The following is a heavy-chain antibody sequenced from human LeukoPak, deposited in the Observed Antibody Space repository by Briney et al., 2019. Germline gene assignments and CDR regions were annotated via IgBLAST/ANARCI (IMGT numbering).Heavy chain of an antibody. CDR3: AKDTAVAGIVYWFDP. V-gene: IGHV3-43*02. D-gene: IGHD6-19*01. J-gene: IGHJ5*02. CDR2: LSGDGGST. CDR1: GFTFDDYA. Sequence: GGSLTLSCAASGFTFDDYAMHWVRQAPGKGLEWVSLLSGDGGSTYYADSVKGRFTISRDNSKNSLYLQMNSLRTEDTALYYCAKDTAVAGIVYWFDPWGQGTLVTVSS.